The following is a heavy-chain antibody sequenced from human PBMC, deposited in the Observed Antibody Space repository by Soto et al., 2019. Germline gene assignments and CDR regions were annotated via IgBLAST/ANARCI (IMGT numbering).Heavy chain of an antibody. J-gene: IGHJ5*02. CDR3: ARDDFTNWFDP. V-gene: IGHV4-61*01. Sequence: KTSETLSLTCTVSGGSVSSGSYYWSWIRQPPGKGLEWIGYIYYSGSTNYNPSLKSRVTISVDTSKNQFSLKLSSVTAADTAVYYCARDDFTNWFDPWGQGTLVTVSS. CDR1: GGSVSSGSYY. CDR2: IYYSGST. D-gene: IGHD2-21*02.